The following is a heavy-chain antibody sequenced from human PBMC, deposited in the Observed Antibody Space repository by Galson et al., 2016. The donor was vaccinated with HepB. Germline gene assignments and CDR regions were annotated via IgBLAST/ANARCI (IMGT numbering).Heavy chain of an antibody. J-gene: IGHJ6*02. CDR2: INEDGNIK. CDR3: ARCSRPYGLDV. V-gene: IGHV3-7*01. D-gene: IGHD6-13*01. Sequence: SLRLSCAASGFTLSDYWMTWVRQAPGKGLEWVANINEDGNIKLYVNSVKGRFTITRDNTRNSVYMEMNSLSGDDTAVYYCARCSRPYGLDVWGHGTTVTVSS. CDR1: GFTLSDYW.